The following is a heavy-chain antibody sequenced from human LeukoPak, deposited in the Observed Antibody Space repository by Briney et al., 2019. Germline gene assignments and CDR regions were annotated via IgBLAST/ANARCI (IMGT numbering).Heavy chain of an antibody. D-gene: IGHD3-22*01. J-gene: IGHJ4*02. CDR2: IIPIFGTA. CDR1: GGTFSSYA. V-gene: IGHV1-69*13. Sequence: ASVKVSCKASGGTFSSYAISWVRQAPGQGLEWMGGIIPIFGTANYAQKFQGRVTITADESTSTAYMELSSLRSEDTAVYYCARDPYYYDANPRDDYWGQGTLVTVSS. CDR3: ARDPYYYDANPRDDY.